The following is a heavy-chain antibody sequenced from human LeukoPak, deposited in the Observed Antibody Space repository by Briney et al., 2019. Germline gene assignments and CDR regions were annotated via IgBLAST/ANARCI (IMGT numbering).Heavy chain of an antibody. CDR3: ARALEGIVALSHFDY. J-gene: IGHJ4*02. CDR2: IYYSGST. CDR1: GGSISSSSYY. Sequence: PSETLSLTCTVSGGSISSSSYYWGWIRQPPGKGLEWIGSIYYSGSTYYNPSLKSRVTISVDTSKNQFSLKLSSVTAADTAVYYCARALEGIVALSHFDYWGQGTLVTVSS. D-gene: IGHD2-15*01. V-gene: IGHV4-39*01.